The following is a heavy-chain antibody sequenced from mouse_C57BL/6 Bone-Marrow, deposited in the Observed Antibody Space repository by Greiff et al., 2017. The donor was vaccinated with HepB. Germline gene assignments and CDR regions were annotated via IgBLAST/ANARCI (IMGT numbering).Heavy chain of an antibody. D-gene: IGHD1-1*01. CDR1: GYTFTDYN. CDR2: INPNNGGT. J-gene: IGHJ1*03. Sequence: EVQRVESGPELVKPGASVKIPCKASGYTFTDYNMDWVKQSHGKSLEWIGDINPNNGGTIYNQKFKGKATLTVDKSSSTAYMELRSLTSEDTAVYYCARITTVVATPATSWYFDVWGTGTTVTVSS. V-gene: IGHV1-18*01. CDR3: ARITTVVATPATSWYFDV.